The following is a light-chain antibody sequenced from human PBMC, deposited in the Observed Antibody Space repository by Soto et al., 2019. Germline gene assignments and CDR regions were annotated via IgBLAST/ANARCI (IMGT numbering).Light chain of an antibody. CDR3: QQYYQWPSYT. V-gene: IGKV1-9*01. CDR1: QGISSY. CDR2: AAS. J-gene: IGKJ2*01. Sequence: DIQLTQSPSFLSASVGDRVTITCRTSQGISSYLAWYQQKPGKAPKLLIYAASTLQSGVPSRFSGSGSGTEFTLTISSLHPEDFAVYYCQQYYQWPSYTFGQGTKVDIK.